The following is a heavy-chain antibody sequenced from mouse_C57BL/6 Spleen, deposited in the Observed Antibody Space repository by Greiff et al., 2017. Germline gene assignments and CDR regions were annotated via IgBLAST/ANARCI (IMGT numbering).Heavy chain of an antibody. J-gene: IGHJ3*01. CDR3: EGSGTAPGLFAY. V-gene: IGHV1-82*01. D-gene: IGHD1-2*01. Sequence: QVQLQQSGPELVKPGASVKISCKASGYAFSSSWLNWVKQRPGKGLEWIVRIYPGDGDTNYNGKFKGKATLTADKSYSTAYMQLSSLTSEDTEVFFCEGSGTAPGLFAYWGQGTLVTVSA. CDR2: IYPGDGDT. CDR1: GYAFSSSW.